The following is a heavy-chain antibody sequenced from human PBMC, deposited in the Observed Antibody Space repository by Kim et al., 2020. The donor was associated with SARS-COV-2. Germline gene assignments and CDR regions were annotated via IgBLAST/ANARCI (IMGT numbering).Heavy chain of an antibody. V-gene: IGHV3-7*03. CDR2: IKQDGSEK. J-gene: IGHJ4*02. CDR1: GFTFSSYW. Sequence: GGSLRLSCAASGFTFSSYWMSWVRQAPGKGLEWVANIKQDGSEKYYVDSVKGRFTISRDNAKNSLYLQMNSLRAEDTAVYYCARDLGVYFAWLRSGYWGQGTPVTLSS. D-gene: IGHD3-9*01. CDR3: ARDLGVYFAWLRSGY.